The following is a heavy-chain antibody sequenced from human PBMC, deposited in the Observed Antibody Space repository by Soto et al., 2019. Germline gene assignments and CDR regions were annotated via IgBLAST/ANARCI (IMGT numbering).Heavy chain of an antibody. CDR3: ARVVYSGNFFDY. V-gene: IGHV4-30-4*08. J-gene: IGHJ4*02. CDR2: IYYSGST. Sequence: SETLSLTCTVSGASISSSSFYWGWIRQPPGKGLEWIGYIYYSGSTYYNPSLKSRVTISVDTSKNQFSLKLSSVTAADTAVYYCARVVYSGNFFDYWGQGTPVTVS. CDR1: GASISSSSFY. D-gene: IGHD6-13*01.